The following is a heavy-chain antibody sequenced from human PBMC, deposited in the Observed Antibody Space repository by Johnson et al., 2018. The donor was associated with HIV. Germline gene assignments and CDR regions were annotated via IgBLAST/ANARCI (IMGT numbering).Heavy chain of an antibody. Sequence: VQLVESGGGLVQPGESLRLSCAASGFTVSSNYMSWVRQAPGKGLEWVSVIYSGGSTYDADYVKGRFTISRDNSKNMLYLQMNSLRAEDTAVYYCATDSSSGVYDAFDIWGQGTMVTVS. D-gene: IGHD6-13*01. V-gene: IGHV3-66*02. CDR1: GFTVSSNY. CDR3: ATDSSSGVYDAFDI. CDR2: IYSGGST. J-gene: IGHJ3*02.